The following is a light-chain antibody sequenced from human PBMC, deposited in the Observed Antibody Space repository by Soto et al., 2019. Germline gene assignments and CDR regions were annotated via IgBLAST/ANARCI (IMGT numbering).Light chain of an antibody. Sequence: EIVLTQSPGTLSLSPGERATLSCRASQSVSSSYLAWYQQKPGQAPRLLIYGASSRATGIPDRFSGSGCETDFTLTISRLEPEDFAVYYCQQYGSSPRTFGQGTKLEIK. V-gene: IGKV3-20*01. CDR1: QSVSSSY. CDR2: GAS. J-gene: IGKJ2*01. CDR3: QQYGSSPRT.